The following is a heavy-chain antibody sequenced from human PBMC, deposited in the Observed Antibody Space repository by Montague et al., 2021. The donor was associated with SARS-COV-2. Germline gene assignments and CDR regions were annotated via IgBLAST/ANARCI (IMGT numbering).Heavy chain of an antibody. J-gene: IGHJ3*02. CDR3: AREAWFGMLHDAFDI. CDR1: GGSISSYY. D-gene: IGHD3-10*01. CDR2: IYYSGST. Sequence: SETLSLTCTVSGGSISSYYWSWIRQPPGKGLEWIGYIYYSGSTNYNPSLKSRVTISVDTSKNQFSLKLGSVTAADTAVYYCAREAWFGMLHDAFDIWGQGTTVTVSS. V-gene: IGHV4-59*01.